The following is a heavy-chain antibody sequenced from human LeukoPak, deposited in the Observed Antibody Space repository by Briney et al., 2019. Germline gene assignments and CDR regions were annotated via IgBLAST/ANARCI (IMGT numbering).Heavy chain of an antibody. CDR1: GFTFSGSA. D-gene: IGHD3-22*01. CDR2: IRSKPNSYAT. CDR3: ITRSKDDSSGYYST. Sequence: TGGSLRPSCATSGFTFSGSAMHWVRQASGKGLEGVVRIRSKPNSYATAYAASVKGRFTISRDDSKNTAYLQMNSLKTEDTAVYYCITRSKDDSSGYYSTWGQGTLVTVSS. V-gene: IGHV3-73*01. J-gene: IGHJ5*02.